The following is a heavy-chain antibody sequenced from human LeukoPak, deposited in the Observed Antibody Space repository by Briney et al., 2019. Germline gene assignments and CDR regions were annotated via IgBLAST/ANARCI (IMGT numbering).Heavy chain of an antibody. D-gene: IGHD6-19*01. CDR2: IWYDGSNK. Sequence: PGRSLRLSCAASGFTFSSYGMHWVRQAPGKGLEWVAVIWYDGSNKYYADSVKGRFTISRDNSKNTLYLQMNSLRAEDTAVYYCARAGGWYSNWLDPWGQGTLVTVSS. J-gene: IGHJ5*02. V-gene: IGHV3-33*08. CDR1: GFTFSSYG. CDR3: ARAGGWYSNWLDP.